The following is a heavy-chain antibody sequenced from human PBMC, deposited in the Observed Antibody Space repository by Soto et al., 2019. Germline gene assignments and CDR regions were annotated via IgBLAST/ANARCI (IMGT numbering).Heavy chain of an antibody. D-gene: IGHD6-13*01. Sequence: QVQLVQSGAEVKKPGASVKVSCKASGYIFANYYIHWVRQAPGQGLEWMAIINTLPTNGSTNYAQKYQGRVPVTRDTSTSTVYLELSSLRSDDTAVYYCERDLAAADYWGQGTLVTVSS. CDR1: GYIFANYY. CDR3: ERDLAAADY. J-gene: IGHJ4*02. V-gene: IGHV1-46*01. CDR2: INTLPTNGST.